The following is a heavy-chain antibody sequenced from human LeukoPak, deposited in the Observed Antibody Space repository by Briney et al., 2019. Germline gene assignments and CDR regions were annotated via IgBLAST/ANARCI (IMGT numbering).Heavy chain of an antibody. V-gene: IGHV3-9*01. J-gene: IGHJ4*02. CDR3: AKGNVAVAGTLNY. Sequence: QAGGSLRLSCAASGFTFDDYVMHWVRQAPGKGLEWVSGISWNSGSIGYADSVKGRFTISRDNAKNSLFLQMNRLRPEDTALYYCAKGNVAVAGTLNYWGQGTLVTVSS. CDR1: GFTFDDYV. D-gene: IGHD6-19*01. CDR2: ISWNSGSI.